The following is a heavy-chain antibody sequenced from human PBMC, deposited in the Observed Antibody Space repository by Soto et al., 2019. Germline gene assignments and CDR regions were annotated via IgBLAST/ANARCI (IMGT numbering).Heavy chain of an antibody. CDR1: GGSISSGTYH. J-gene: IGHJ4*02. CDR3: AIEMNYYDTSCDSYFDC. CDR2: IYYSGST. V-gene: IGHV4-31*03. Sequence: QVQLQESGPGLVKPSQTLSLTCTVSGGSISSGTYHWTWIRQHPGKGLEWIGYIYYSGSTYYNPSLKSRVTISGDTSRNQFSLRLSSVTAADTAVYYCAIEMNYYDTSCDSYFDCWGQGTLVTVSS. D-gene: IGHD3-22*01.